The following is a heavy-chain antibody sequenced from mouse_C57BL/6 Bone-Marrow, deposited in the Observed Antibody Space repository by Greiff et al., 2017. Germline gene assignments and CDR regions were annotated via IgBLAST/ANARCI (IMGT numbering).Heavy chain of an antibody. J-gene: IGHJ3*01. V-gene: IGHV1-72*01. CDR3: ARGRDGPFAY. D-gene: IGHD1-1*01. CDR2: IDPNSGGT. Sequence: QVQLQQPGAELVKPGASVKLSCKASGYTFTSYWMHWVKQRPGRGLEWIGGIDPNSGGTKYNEKFKGKATLTVDKSSSTAYMQLSSLTSEDSAVYYCARGRDGPFAYWGQGTLVTVSA. CDR1: GYTFTSYW.